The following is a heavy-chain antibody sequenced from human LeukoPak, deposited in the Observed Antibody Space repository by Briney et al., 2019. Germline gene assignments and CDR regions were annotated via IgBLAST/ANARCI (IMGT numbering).Heavy chain of an antibody. CDR2: ISPRGT. CDR1: GGSFTGYY. J-gene: IGHJ4*02. V-gene: IGHV4-34*01. CDR3: ASDSYSSIGYF. Sequence: PSETLSLNCVMYGGSFTGYYWSWLRQSPGKGLEWIGEISPRGTKYNPSLKSRVTISLDTTKNQFSLILSSVTAADAAVYFCASDSYSSIGYFWSQGTLVTVSS. D-gene: IGHD6-13*01.